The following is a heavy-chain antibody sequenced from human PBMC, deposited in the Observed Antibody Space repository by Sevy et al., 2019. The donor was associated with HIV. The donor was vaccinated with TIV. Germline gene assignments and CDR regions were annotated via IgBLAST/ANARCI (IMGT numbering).Heavy chain of an antibody. V-gene: IGHV4-4*07. CDR3: ARDHFHYYGSGSAFDY. J-gene: IGHJ4*02. D-gene: IGHD3-10*01. Sequence: SETLSLTCTVSGGSISSYYWSWIRQPAGKGLEWIGRIYTSGSTNYNPSLKSRVTMSVDTSKNQFSLKLSSVTAADTAVYYCARDHFHYYGSGSAFDYWGQGTLVTVSS. CDR1: GGSISSYY. CDR2: IYTSGST.